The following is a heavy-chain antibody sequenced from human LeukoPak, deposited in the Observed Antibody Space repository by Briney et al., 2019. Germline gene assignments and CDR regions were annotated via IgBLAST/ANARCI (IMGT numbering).Heavy chain of an antibody. CDR1: GFTFSSYG. Sequence: GRSLRLSCAASGFTFSSYGMHWVRQAPGKGLEWVAVIWYDGSNKYYADSVKGRFTISRDNSKNTLYLQMNSLRAEDTAVYYCARLYSSSSSINAPIDYWGQGTLVTVSS. CDR3: ARLYSSSSSINAPIDY. D-gene: IGHD6-6*01. V-gene: IGHV3-33*01. CDR2: IWYDGSNK. J-gene: IGHJ4*02.